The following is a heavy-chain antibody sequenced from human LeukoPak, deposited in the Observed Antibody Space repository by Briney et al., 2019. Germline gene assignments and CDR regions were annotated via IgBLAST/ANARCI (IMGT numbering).Heavy chain of an antibody. CDR2: IWYDGSNK. J-gene: IGHJ4*02. V-gene: IGHV3-33*06. Sequence: GGSLRLSCAASGFTFSSYGMHWVRQAPGKGLEWVAVIWYDGSNKYYADSVKGRFTISRDNSKNTLYLQMNSLRAEDTAVYYCAKVSLVGSSRSHLDYWGQGTLVTVSS. CDR3: AKVSLVGSSRSHLDY. D-gene: IGHD6-13*01. CDR1: GFTFSSYG.